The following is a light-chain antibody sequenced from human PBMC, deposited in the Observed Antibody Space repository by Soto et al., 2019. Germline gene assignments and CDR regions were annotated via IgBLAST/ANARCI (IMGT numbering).Light chain of an antibody. Sequence: VLTQSPDSLSLSPGERATLSCRASQYISTKLAWYQQKPGQVPRLLCSGALNRPTDTPERFSGSRSGTDFTLISSGVEAEDFAMYDYQQYGDSPWTFSQGTMVDFK. J-gene: IGKJ1*01. CDR1: QYISTK. CDR3: QQYGDSPWT. V-gene: IGKV3-20*01. CDR2: GAL.